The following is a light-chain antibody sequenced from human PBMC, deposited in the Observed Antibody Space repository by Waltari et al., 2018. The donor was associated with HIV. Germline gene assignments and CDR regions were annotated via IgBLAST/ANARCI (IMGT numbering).Light chain of an antibody. CDR2: EVT. Sequence: QSAPTQPASVSGSPGQSITISCNGTSSNVGSDDLVSWYQQHPGEAPKLIIYEVTKRPSGVSNRFSGSKSGNTASLTISGLQAEDEADYYCCSCPRSGIRYVFGTGTKVTVL. CDR1: SSNVGSDDL. J-gene: IGLJ1*01. V-gene: IGLV2-23*02. CDR3: CSCPRSGIRYV.